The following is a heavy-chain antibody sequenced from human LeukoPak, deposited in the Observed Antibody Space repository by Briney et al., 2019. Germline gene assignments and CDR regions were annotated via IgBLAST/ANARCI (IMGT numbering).Heavy chain of an antibody. CDR2: ISGSGGST. D-gene: IGHD3-10*01. Sequence: GGSLRLSCAASGFTFSSFAMTWVRQAPGRGLEWVSSISGSGGSTYYADSVQGRFTISRDNSKNTLYLQMNSLRAEDTAVYYCAKYLGSGTSFDDWGQGTLVTVSS. CDR1: GFTFSSFA. V-gene: IGHV3-23*01. J-gene: IGHJ4*02. CDR3: AKYLGSGTSFDD.